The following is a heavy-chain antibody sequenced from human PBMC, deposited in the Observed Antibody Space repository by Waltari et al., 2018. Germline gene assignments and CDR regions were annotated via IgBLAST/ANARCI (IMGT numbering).Heavy chain of an antibody. Sequence: EVQLVESGGGLVQPGGSLRLSCAASGFTFSNNWMAWVRQAPGKGGEWVAIRKGEGSERHYVDSVKGRFTISRDNPKNSQYLQMNSLRADDTAVYYCARGSGWVFDYWGQGTVVTVSS. V-gene: IGHV3-7*03. CDR3: ARGSGWVFDY. D-gene: IGHD6-19*01. CDR1: GFTFSNNW. CDR2: RKGEGSER. J-gene: IGHJ4*02.